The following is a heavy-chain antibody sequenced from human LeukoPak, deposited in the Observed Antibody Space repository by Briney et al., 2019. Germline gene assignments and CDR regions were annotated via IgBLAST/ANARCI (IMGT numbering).Heavy chain of an antibody. Sequence: GASVKVSCKASGYTFTSYGISWVRQAPGQGLEWMGWISAYNGNTNYAQKLQGRVTITTDTSTSTAYMELRSLRSDDTAVYYCASVVLRRRQSHHYWGHRTLLPVSS. CDR1: GYTFTSYG. D-gene: IGHD3-16*01. CDR3: ASVVLRRRQSHHY. V-gene: IGHV1-18*01. J-gene: IGHJ4*01. CDR2: ISAYNGNT.